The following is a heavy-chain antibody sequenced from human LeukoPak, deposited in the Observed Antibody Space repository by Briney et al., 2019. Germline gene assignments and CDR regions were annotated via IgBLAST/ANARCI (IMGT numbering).Heavy chain of an antibody. CDR2: IIPIFGTA. CDR3: ARSDYYYDSSGYYFDY. Sequence: GSSVKVSCKASGGTFSSYAISWVRQAPGQGLEWMGGIIPIFGTANYAQKFQGRVTITADKSTSTAYMELSSLRSEDTAVYYCARSDYYYDSSGYYFDYWGQGTLVTVSS. CDR1: GGTFSSYA. J-gene: IGHJ4*02. D-gene: IGHD3-22*01. V-gene: IGHV1-69*06.